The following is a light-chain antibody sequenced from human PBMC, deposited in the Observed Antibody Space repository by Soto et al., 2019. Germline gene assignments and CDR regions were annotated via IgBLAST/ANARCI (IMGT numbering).Light chain of an antibody. CDR3: AACDDSLNGQVV. CDR1: SSNIGSNT. J-gene: IGLJ2*01. V-gene: IGLV1-44*01. Sequence: QSVLTQPPSASGTPGQRVTISCSGTSSNIGSNTVSWYQQVPGTAPKLLIYSNYQRPSGVPDRFSGSKSGTSASLAISGLQSEDEAAYYCAACDDSLNGQVVFGGGTKLTVL. CDR2: SNY.